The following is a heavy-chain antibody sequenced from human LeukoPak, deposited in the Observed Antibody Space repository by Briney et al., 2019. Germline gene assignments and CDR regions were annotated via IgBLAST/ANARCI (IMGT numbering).Heavy chain of an antibody. CDR2: IYTSGST. CDR3: VREGAFGYSSPMDI. D-gene: IGHD6-13*01. J-gene: IGHJ3*02. Sequence: PSQTLSLTCTVSGGSISSGSYFWSWIRQPAGKGLEWIGRIYTSGSTNYNPPLKSRVTMSVDTSKNQFSLKLSSETAADTAVYYCVREGAFGYSSPMDIWGQGTMVTVPS. CDR1: GGSISSGSYF. V-gene: IGHV4-61*02.